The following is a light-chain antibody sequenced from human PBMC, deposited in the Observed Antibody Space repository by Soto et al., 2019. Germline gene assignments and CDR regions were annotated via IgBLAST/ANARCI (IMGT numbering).Light chain of an antibody. J-gene: IGKJ1*01. V-gene: IGKV2-28*01. CDR2: LGS. CDR1: ESLLHSTGYNY. Sequence: DIVMTQSPLSLPVTPGEPASISCRSSESLLHSTGYNYLHWYLQKPGQSPQLLNYLGSNRASGVPDRFSGSGSGTNFTLKISRVEAEDVGVYYCMQDLQTPWTFGQGTNMDIK. CDR3: MQDLQTPWT.